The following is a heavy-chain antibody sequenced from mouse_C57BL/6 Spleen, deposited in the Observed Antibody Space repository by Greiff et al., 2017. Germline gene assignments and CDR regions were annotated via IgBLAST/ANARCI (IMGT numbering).Heavy chain of an antibody. CDR1: GYTFTSYW. CDR3: ARLYGSSYRYFDV. Sequence: QVQLQQPGAELVRPGSSVKLSCKASGYTFTSYWMHWVKQRPIQGLEWIGNIDPTDSETHYNQKFKDKATLTVDKSSSTAYMQLSSLTSADSAVYDCARLYGSSYRYFDVWGTGTTVTVSS. D-gene: IGHD1-1*01. J-gene: IGHJ1*03. V-gene: IGHV1-52*01. CDR2: IDPTDSET.